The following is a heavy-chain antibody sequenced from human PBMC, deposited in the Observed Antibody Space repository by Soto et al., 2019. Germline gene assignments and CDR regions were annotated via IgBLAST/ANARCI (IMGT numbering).Heavy chain of an antibody. V-gene: IGHV3-30*18. D-gene: IGHD2-15*01. J-gene: IGHJ4*02. CDR2: ISYDGSNK. Sequence: GGPLRLSCAASGFTFSSYGMHWVRQAPGKGLEWVAVISYDGSNKYYADSVKGRFTISRDNSKNTLYLQMNSLRAEDTAVYYCAKERRDDYSSHPTDYWGQGTLVTVSS. CDR1: GFTFSSYG. CDR3: AKERRDDYSSHPTDY.